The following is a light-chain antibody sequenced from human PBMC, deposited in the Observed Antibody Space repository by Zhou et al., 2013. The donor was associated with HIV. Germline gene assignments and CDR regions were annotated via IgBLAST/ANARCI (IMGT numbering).Light chain of an antibody. J-gene: IGKJ2*01. V-gene: IGKV3-20*01. CDR1: QNLSVEH. CDR2: GAS. Sequence: EIVLTQSPGTLSLFAGERATLSCRASQNLSVEHLTWFHQKRGQAPRLLIYGASNRATDIPDRFSGSGSGTDFTLTITRLEPEDFAIYYCQHSSSPYTFGQGTKLEIK. CDR3: QHSSSPYT.